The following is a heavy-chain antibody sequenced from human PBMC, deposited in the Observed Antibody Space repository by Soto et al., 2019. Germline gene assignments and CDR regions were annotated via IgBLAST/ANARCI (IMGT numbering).Heavy chain of an antibody. V-gene: IGHV1-69*13. CDR3: ARGVEIGWFDP. CDR2: TIPIFGTA. Sequence: ASVKVSCKASGGTFSSYAISWVRQAPGQGLEWMGGTIPIFGTANXAQKFQGRVTITADESTSTAYMELSSLRSEDTAVYYCARGVEIGWFDPWGQGTLVTVSS. D-gene: IGHD2-21*01. J-gene: IGHJ5*02. CDR1: GGTFSSYA.